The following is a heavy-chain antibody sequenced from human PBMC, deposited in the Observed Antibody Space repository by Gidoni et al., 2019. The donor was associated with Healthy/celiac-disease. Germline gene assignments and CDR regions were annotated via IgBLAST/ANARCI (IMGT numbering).Heavy chain of an antibody. J-gene: IGHJ5*02. CDR3: ARDLPTYYYGSGRGGFDP. D-gene: IGHD3-10*01. CDR2: ISSISSYI. V-gene: IGHV3-21*01. CDR1: GFTFSSYS. Sequence: EVQLVESGGGLVKPGGSLRLSCAASGFTFSSYSMNWVRQAPGKGLGWVSSISSISSYIYYADSVKGRFPISRDNAKNSLYLQMNRLRAEDTAVYYCARDLPTYYYGSGRGGFDPWGQGTLVTVSS.